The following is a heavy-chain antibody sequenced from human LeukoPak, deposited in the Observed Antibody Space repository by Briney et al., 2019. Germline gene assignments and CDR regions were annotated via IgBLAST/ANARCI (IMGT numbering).Heavy chain of an antibody. Sequence: SSETLSLTCTVSGGSISSSSYYWGWIRQPPGKGLEWIGSIYYSGSTYYNPSLKSRVTISVDTSKNQFSLKLSSVTAADTAVYYCAQNYYDSSGPVKIWGQGTMVTVSS. D-gene: IGHD3-22*01. V-gene: IGHV4-39*07. CDR2: IYYSGST. CDR1: GGSISSSSYY. CDR3: AQNYYDSSGPVKI. J-gene: IGHJ3*02.